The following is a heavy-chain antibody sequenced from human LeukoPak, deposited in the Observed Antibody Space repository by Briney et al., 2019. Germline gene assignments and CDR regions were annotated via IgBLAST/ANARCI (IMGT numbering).Heavy chain of an antibody. D-gene: IGHD3-22*01. Sequence: GGSLRLSCAASGFTFSSYAMSWVRQAPGKGLEWVSPISGSGGSTYYADSVKGRFTISRDNSKNTLYLQMNSLRAEDTAVYYCARRYYYDSSGYSYYFDYWGQGTLVSVSS. CDR1: GFTFSSYA. CDR3: ARRYYYDSSGYSYYFDY. V-gene: IGHV3-23*01. J-gene: IGHJ4*02. CDR2: ISGSGGST.